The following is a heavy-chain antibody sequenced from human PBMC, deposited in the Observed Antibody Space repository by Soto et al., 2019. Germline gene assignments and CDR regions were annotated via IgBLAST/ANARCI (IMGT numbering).Heavy chain of an antibody. V-gene: IGHV1-69*13. D-gene: IGHD3-9*01. CDR2: IIPIFGTA. J-gene: IGHJ5*02. Sequence: SVKVSCKASGGTLSIYAVAGVRQAPGQGLEWMGGIIPIFGTANYAQKFQGRVTITADESTSTAYMELSSLRSEDTAVYYCARDPFDHNWFDPWGQGTLVTVSS. CDR3: ARDPFDHNWFDP. CDR1: GGTLSIYA.